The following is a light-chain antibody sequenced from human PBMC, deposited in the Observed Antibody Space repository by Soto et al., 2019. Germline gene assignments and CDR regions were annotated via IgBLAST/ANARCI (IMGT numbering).Light chain of an antibody. V-gene: IGLV2-14*03. Sequence: QSALTQPASVSGSPGQSITISCTGTSSDVGFYNYVSWYQQHPGKAPKLMIFYVSDRPSGVSNRFSGSKSGNTASLTISGLQAEDEADYYCSSYTTSATVVFGGGTKLTVL. CDR2: YVS. CDR3: SSYTTSATVV. CDR1: SSDVGFYNY. J-gene: IGLJ2*01.